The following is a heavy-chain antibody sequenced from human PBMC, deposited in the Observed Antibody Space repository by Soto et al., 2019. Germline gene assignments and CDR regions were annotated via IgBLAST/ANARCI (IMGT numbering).Heavy chain of an antibody. CDR2: IYWDDDK. Sequence: QITLKESGPTLVKPTQTLTLTCTFSGFSLSTSGVGVGWIRQPPGKALEWLALIYWDDDKRYSPFLKSRLTITKDTSKNQVVLTMTNMDPVDTATYYCAHRGGPLDYWGQGTLVTVSS. CDR3: AHRGGPLDY. D-gene: IGHD3-16*01. CDR1: GFSLSTSGVG. V-gene: IGHV2-5*02. J-gene: IGHJ4*02.